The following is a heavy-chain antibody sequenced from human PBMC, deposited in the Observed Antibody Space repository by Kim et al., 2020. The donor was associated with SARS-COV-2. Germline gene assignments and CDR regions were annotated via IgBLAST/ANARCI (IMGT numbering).Heavy chain of an antibody. CDR3: ATAWAAFSSVTYVFDF. CDR2: ISSDGTQK. V-gene: IGHV3-30*04. CDR1: GFAFSDSP. D-gene: IGHD4-17*01. J-gene: IGHJ4*01. Sequence: GGSLRPSCATSGFAFSDSPLHWVRQSPGTGLEWVALISSDGTQKNYANSGRGRFTISRDISKRTLFLQMNSLRPEDTSVYYCATAWAAFSSVTYVFDFWG.